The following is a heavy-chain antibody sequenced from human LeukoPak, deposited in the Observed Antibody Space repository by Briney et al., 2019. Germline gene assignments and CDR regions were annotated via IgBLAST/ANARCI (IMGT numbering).Heavy chain of an antibody. V-gene: IGHV3-30*02. CDR1: GFTFSNYG. J-gene: IGHJ4*02. Sequence: GGSLRLSCGASGFTFSNYGMHWVRQAPGKGLEWVAFIRYDGSNRHYADSVKGRFTISRDNSKNTLYLQMNSLRAEDTAVYYCEKDRATMIGVIRTAPRGTFDYWGQGTLVTVSS. CDR2: IRYDGSNR. D-gene: IGHD3-22*01. CDR3: EKDRATMIGVIRTAPRGTFDY.